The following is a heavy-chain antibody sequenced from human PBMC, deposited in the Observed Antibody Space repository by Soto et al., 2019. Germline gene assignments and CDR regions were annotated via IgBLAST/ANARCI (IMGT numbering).Heavy chain of an antibody. CDR2: ISYGGANK. D-gene: IGHD2-2*02. J-gene: IGHJ4*02. CDR3: ARGPRSCSSTSCYTVDY. V-gene: IGHV3-30*03. CDR1: GFTFNSHA. Sequence: QVQLVESGGGVVQPGRSLRLSCAVSGFTFNSHAMHWVRQAPGKGLEWVAVISYGGANKYYVDSVKGRFTISRDNSKNTLFLQMDSLRPEDTALYFCARGPRSCSSTSCYTVDYWGRATLVTVSS.